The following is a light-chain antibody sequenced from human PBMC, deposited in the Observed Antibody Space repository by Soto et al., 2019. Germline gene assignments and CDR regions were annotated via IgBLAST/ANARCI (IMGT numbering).Light chain of an antibody. J-gene: IGKJ5*01. V-gene: IGKV3-20*01. CDR3: QQYGSSTT. CDR1: QSVSSSY. Sequence: EIVLTQSPGTLSLSPGERATLSCRASQSVSSSYLAWYQQKPGQAPRLLIYGASSRATGIPDRFSGSVSGTDFTLTISILEPEDFAVYYCQQYGSSTTFGQGTRLEIK. CDR2: GAS.